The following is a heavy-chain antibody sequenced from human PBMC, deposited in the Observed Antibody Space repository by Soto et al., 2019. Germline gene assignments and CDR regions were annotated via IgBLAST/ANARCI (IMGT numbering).Heavy chain of an antibody. V-gene: IGHV4-39*07. J-gene: IGHJ4*02. CDR3: ARGDTAMANPLDY. CDR2: IYHSGST. D-gene: IGHD5-18*01. CDR1: GGSISSVGYY. Sequence: PSETLSLTCTVSGGSISSVGYYWSWVRPPPGKGLEWIGEIYHSGSTNYNPSLKSRVTISVDKSKNQFSLKLSSVTAADTAVYYCARGDTAMANPLDYWGQGTLVTVSS.